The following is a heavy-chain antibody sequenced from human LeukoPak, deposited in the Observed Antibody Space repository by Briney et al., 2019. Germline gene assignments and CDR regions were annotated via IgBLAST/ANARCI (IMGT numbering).Heavy chain of an antibody. CDR3: TRHSGVGATGFDY. J-gene: IGHJ4*02. Sequence: GGSLRLSCAASGFTFSSYAMHWVRQAPGKGLEWVAVISYDGSNKYYADSVKGRFTISRDNSKNTLYLQMNSLKTEDTAVYYCTRHSGVGATGFDYWGQGTLVTVSS. V-gene: IGHV3-30-3*01. CDR2: ISYDGSNK. D-gene: IGHD1-26*01. CDR1: GFTFSSYA.